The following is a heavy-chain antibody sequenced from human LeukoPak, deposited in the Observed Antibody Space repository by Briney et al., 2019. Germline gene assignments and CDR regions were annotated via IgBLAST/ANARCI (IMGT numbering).Heavy chain of an antibody. CDR2: INIEGAT. CDR3: TREPPVPGSWYFDL. J-gene: IGHJ2*01. Sequence: GGSLRLSCAGSEFTFSKNDMHWVRQTTERGLEWVSAINIEGATFYSASVKGRFSISRENAKNALYLQMNSLRAEDTAVYFCTREPPVPGSWYFDLWGRGTQVTVSS. V-gene: IGHV3-13*01. CDR1: EFTFSKND. D-gene: IGHD6-19*01.